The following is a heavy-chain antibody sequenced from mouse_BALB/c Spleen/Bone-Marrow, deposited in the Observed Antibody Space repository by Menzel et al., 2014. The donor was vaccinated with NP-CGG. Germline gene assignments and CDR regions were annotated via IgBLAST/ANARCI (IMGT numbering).Heavy chain of an antibody. CDR3: ARSGNFFDF. J-gene: IGHJ2*01. CDR2: ISSSGLT. V-gene: IGHV3-2*02. CDR1: GYSITSAYA. Sequence: ESGPGLVKPSQSLSLTCTVTGYSITSAYAWNWIQQFPGSNLEWMGYISSSGLTSYNPSLKSRISIARDTSKNQFFLQLNSVTTEDTATYYCARSGNFFDFWGQGTTLTVSS. D-gene: IGHD1-3*01.